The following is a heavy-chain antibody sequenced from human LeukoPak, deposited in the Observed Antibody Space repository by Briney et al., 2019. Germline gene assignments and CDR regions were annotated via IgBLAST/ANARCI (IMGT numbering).Heavy chain of an antibody. CDR2: ISGSGSST. V-gene: IGHV3-23*01. CDR3: AREATPRFYSSSWYGSQLGPEPLDY. CDR1: GFTFSSYA. J-gene: IGHJ4*02. Sequence: GGSLRLSCAASGFTFSSYAMSWVRQAPGKGLEWVSPISGSGSSTYYADSVKGRFTISGDNSKNTLYLQMNSLRAEDTAVYYCAREATPRFYSSSWYGSQLGPEPLDYWGQGTLVTVSS. D-gene: IGHD6-13*01.